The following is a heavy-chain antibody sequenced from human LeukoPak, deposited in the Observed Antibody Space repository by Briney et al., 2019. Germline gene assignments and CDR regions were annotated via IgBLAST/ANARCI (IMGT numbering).Heavy chain of an antibody. CDR2: ISSSTSYM. D-gene: IGHD4-17*01. Sequence: GGSLRLSCAASGFIFSGYSMNWVRQAPGKGLEWVSSISSSTSYMYYADSVKGRFTISRDNAKNSLYLQVSSLRADDTAVYYCAIMTTVTYIDYWGQGTLVTVSS. J-gene: IGHJ4*02. CDR3: AIMTTVTYIDY. V-gene: IGHV3-21*01. CDR1: GFIFSGYS.